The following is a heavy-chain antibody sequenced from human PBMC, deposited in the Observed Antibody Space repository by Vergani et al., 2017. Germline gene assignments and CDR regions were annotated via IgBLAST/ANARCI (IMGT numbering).Heavy chain of an antibody. CDR3: TTDPRYCGDGSCYWLRDHHYYGMDV. CDR2: IKSTFDRGTT. J-gene: IGHJ6*02. CDR1: GFSFRNAL. V-gene: IGHV3-15*07. D-gene: IGHD2-21*01. Sequence: ELQLVESGGGIVKPGGSLRLSCVASGFSFRNALMNWVRRTPGKGLEWVGRIKSTFDRGTTDYAAAVKGRFTISRDDSKNTLFLQMNGLKTEDIGVYYCTTDPRYCGDGSCYWLRDHHYYGMDVWGQGTTVTVSS.